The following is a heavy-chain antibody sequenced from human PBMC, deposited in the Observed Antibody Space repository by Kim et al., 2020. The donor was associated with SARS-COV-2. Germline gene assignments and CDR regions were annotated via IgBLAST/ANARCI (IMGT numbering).Heavy chain of an antibody. CDR2: IHDRGTT. V-gene: IGHV4-39*01. CDR3: ARHADY. J-gene: IGHJ4*02. Sequence: IHDRGTTYSNPSLKSRVNISVDTSKNQVSLNLNSVTAADTAVYYCARHADYWGQGTLVTVSS.